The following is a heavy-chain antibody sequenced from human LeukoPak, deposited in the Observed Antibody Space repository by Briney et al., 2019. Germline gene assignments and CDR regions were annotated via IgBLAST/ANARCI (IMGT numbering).Heavy chain of an antibody. V-gene: IGHV3-23*01. CDR1: GFTFSSYA. D-gene: IGHD3-10*01. J-gene: IGHJ1*01. CDR3: AKDQGYYGLGSYKEYFQH. CDR2: ISGSGGST. Sequence: PGGSLRLSCAASGFTFSSYAMTWVRQAPGKGLEWVSAISGSGGSTYYADSVKGRFTTSRDNSKNTLYLQMNSLRADDTAVYYCAKDQGYYGLGSYKEYFQHWGQGTLVTVSS.